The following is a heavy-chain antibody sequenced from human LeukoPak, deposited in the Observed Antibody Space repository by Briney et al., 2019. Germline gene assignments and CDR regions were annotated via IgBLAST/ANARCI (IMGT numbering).Heavy chain of an antibody. CDR2: IDAGSGNT. CDR1: GYTFTNYA. CDR3: ARISSYNFDAFDI. Sequence: ASVKVSCKASGYTFTNYALHWVRQAPGQRLEWMGWIDAGSGNTKYSQEFQGRVTITRDTSASTAYMELSRLRSDDTAVYYCARISSYNFDAFDIWGQGTMVTVSS. V-gene: IGHV1-3*01. J-gene: IGHJ3*02. D-gene: IGHD1-20*01.